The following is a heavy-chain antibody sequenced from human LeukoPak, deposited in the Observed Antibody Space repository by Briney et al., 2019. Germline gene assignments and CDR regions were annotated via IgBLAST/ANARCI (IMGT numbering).Heavy chain of an antibody. CDR2: INPDSGGT. V-gene: IGHV1-2*02. CDR1: GYILSSYN. CDR3: ARDRAAATNWFDP. D-gene: IGHD6-13*01. Sequence: GASVKVSCKASGYILSSYNMHWVRQAPGQGLEWLGWINPDSGGTNYAQKFQGRVTMTRDTSIRTAYMELSRLRSDDTAVYYCARDRAAATNWFDPWGQGTLVTVSS. J-gene: IGHJ5*02.